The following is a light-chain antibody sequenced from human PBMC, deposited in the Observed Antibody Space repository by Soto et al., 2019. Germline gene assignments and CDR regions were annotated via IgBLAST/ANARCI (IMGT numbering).Light chain of an antibody. CDR1: QGIRND. V-gene: IGKV1-6*01. CDR3: LHDYNYPRT. Sequence: AIQMTQSPSSLSASVGDRVTITCRASQGIRNDLGWYQQKPGKAPKLLIYAASSLQSGVPSRFSGSGSGTDFTLTIGSLQPEDFSTYYCLHDYNYPRTFGQGTKVDI. J-gene: IGKJ1*01. CDR2: AAS.